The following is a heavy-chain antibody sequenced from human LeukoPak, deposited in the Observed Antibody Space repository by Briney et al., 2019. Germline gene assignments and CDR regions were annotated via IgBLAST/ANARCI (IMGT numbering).Heavy chain of an antibody. D-gene: IGHD6-13*01. CDR3: AKALYSSSWYDAFDY. Sequence: GGSLRLSCAASGFTFSSYAMSWVRQAPGKGLEWVSAISGSGDSTYYGDSMKGRFTISRDNSKNTLYLQMNSLRAEDTAVYYCAKALYSSSWYDAFDYWGQGTLVTVSS. J-gene: IGHJ4*02. CDR1: GFTFSSYA. CDR2: ISGSGDST. V-gene: IGHV3-23*01.